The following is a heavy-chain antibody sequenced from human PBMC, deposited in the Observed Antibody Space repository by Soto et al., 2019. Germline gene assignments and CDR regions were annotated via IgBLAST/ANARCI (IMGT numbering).Heavy chain of an antibody. J-gene: IGHJ3*01. CDR2: VSGAVGTT. Sequence: EVQLLESGGGLVQPGGSLRLSCAASGFVFSTYTMSWVRQAPGRGLEWVETVSGAVGTTYHAASVKGRFIISRENAKNTLYLHMNSLRAEDMAVYYCAKIAYCTVPDFYGKHDAFDVWGQGTMVTVSS. CDR3: AKIAYCTVPDFYGKHDAFDV. CDR1: GFVFSTYT. V-gene: IGHV3-23*01. D-gene: IGHD2-8*02.